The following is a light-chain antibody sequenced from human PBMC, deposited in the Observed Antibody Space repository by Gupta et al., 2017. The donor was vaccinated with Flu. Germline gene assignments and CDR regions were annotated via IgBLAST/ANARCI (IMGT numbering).Light chain of an antibody. CDR1: QSISNY. Sequence: DIQLTQSPSSLSASVGDRVIITCRASQSISNYVNWYQQKSGKAPKLLIYAASSLQSGVPSRFSGSGSGTDFTLTISSLQHEDVATYYCQQSYSTLYSFGQGTKLEIK. J-gene: IGKJ2*03. V-gene: IGKV1-39*01. CDR3: QQSYSTLYS. CDR2: AAS.